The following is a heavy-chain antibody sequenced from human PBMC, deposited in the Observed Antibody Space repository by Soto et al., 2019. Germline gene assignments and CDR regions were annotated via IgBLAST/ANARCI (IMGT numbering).Heavy chain of an antibody. CDR1: GGTFTSTA. CDR2: IIPVLGTP. Sequence: QVLLVQSSAEVKKPGSSVKVSCKASGGTFTSTAFSWVRQAPGQGLEWMGGIIPVLGTPNYAQKFQARITLAEEASRTTVNMELSSRTSDDTAVYSWAYSAGLDHLLNFCGLKVCVKGATVTVSS. CDR3: AYSAGLDHLLNFCGLKV. J-gene: IGHJ6*04. D-gene: IGHD6-19*01. V-gene: IGHV1-69*01.